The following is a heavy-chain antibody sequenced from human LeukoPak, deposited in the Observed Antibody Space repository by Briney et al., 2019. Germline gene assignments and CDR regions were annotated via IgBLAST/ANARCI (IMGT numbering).Heavy chain of an antibody. D-gene: IGHD3-3*01. V-gene: IGHV1-18*01. Sequence: ASVKVSCKASGYTFTSYGISWVRQAPGQGLEWMGWISAYNGNTNYAQKLQGRVTMTTDTSTSTAYMELGSLRSDDTAVYYCARVLDDFWSGYYTDYWGQGTLVTVSS. J-gene: IGHJ4*02. CDR2: ISAYNGNT. CDR1: GYTFTSYG. CDR3: ARVLDDFWSGYYTDY.